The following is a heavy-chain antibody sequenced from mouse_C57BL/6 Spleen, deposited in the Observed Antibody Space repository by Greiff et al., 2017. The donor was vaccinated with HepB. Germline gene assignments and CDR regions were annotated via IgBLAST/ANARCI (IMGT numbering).Heavy chain of an antibody. CDR3: ARHRSITTVVYFDY. J-gene: IGHJ2*01. V-gene: IGHV5-6*02. CDR2: ISSGGSYT. Sequence: DVKLVESGGDLVKPGGSLKLSCAASGFTFSSYGMSWVRQTPDKRLEWVATISSGGSYTYYPDSVKGRFTISRDNAKNTLYLQMSSLKSEDTAMYYCARHRSITTVVYFDYWGQGTTLTVSS. CDR1: GFTFSSYG. D-gene: IGHD1-1*01.